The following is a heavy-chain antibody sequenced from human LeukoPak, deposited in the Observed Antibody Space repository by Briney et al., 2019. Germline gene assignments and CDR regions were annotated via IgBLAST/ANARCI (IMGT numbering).Heavy chain of an antibody. V-gene: IGHV4-59*08. D-gene: IGHD7-27*01. Sequence: SETLSLTCTVSGGSISSYYWSWIRQPPGKGPEWIGWIYYSGSTNYNPSLKSRVTISVDTSKNQFSLKLSSVTAADTAFYYCATHKANWDTRFDYWGQGTLVTVSS. CDR3: ATHKANWDTRFDY. CDR2: IYYSGST. J-gene: IGHJ4*02. CDR1: GGSISSYY.